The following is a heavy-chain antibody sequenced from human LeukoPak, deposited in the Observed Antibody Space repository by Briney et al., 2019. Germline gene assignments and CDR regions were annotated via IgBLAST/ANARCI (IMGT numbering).Heavy chain of an antibody. CDR2: IKVDGSEK. CDR1: GFTFSNYW. V-gene: IGHV3-7*03. J-gene: IGHJ4*02. CDR3: ARKTGMTGEAFEY. Sequence: GGSLRLSCVASGFTFSNYWMSWFRQAPGKGLEWVANIKVDGSEKYYLDSVKGRFTTSRDNAKNSVYLQMNSLRTEDTAIYYCARKTGMTGEAFEYWGQGTLVTVSS. D-gene: IGHD1-1*01.